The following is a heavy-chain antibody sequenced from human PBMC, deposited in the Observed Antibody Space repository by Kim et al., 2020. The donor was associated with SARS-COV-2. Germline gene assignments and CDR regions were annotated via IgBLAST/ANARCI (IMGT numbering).Heavy chain of an antibody. CDR2: INPNSGGT. Sequence: ASVKVSCKASGYTFTGYYMHWVRQAPGQGLEWMGWINPNSGGTNYAQKFQGRVTMTRDTSISTAYMELSRLRSDDTAVYYCARDLPGTVTTCRRNYYYYYGMDVWGQGTTVTVSS. D-gene: IGHD4-17*01. J-gene: IGHJ6*02. CDR1: GYTFTGYY. V-gene: IGHV1-2*02. CDR3: ARDLPGTVTTCRRNYYYYYGMDV.